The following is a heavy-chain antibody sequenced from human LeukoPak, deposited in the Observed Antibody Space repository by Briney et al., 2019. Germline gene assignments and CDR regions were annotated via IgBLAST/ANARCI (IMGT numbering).Heavy chain of an antibody. D-gene: IGHD4-17*01. CDR1: GGTFNSYA. CDR3: ARRGGKNYGDYVVYDKYMDV. V-gene: IGHV1-69*06. Sequence: SVKVSCKTSGGTFNSYAISWVRQAPGQGLEWMGGILPMSDTANYPQKFRGRLTITADIPTSTGYMELSRLRSDDTAVYYCARRGGKNYGDYVVYDKYMDVWGTGTTVTVSS. J-gene: IGHJ6*03. CDR2: ILPMSDTA.